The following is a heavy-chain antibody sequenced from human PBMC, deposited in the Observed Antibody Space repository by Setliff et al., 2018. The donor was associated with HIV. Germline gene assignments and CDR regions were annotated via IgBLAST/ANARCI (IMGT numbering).Heavy chain of an antibody. J-gene: IGHJ4*02. D-gene: IGHD4-17*01. CDR1: GGTFSSYA. Sequence: GASVKVSCKASGGTFSSYAISWVRQAPGQGLEWMGGIIPIFGTANYAQKFQGRVTITTDESTSTAYMELSSLRSEDTAVYYCARGPGTVTRFGSSFDYWGQGTLVTVSS. CDR2: IIPIFGTA. V-gene: IGHV1-69*05. CDR3: ARGPGTVTRFGSSFDY.